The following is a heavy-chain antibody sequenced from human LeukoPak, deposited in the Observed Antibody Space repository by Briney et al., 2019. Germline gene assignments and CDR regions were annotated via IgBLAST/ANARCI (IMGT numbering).Heavy chain of an antibody. CDR1: GITLSNYG. V-gene: IGHV3-23*01. D-gene: IGHD3/OR15-3a*01. Sequence: GGSLRLSCAVSGITLSNYGMSWVRQAPGKGLEWVAGNSGGSTKYADSVKGRFTIARDNRKNTLYLQMNSLRAGDTAVYFCAKRGVVIRVILVGFHKEAYYFESWGQGALVTVSS. J-gene: IGHJ4*02. CDR3: AKRGVVIRVILVGFHKEAYYFES. CDR2: NSGGST.